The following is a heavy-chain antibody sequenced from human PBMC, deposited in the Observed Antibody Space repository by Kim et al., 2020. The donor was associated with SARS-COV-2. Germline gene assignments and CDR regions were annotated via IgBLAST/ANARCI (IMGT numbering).Heavy chain of an antibody. V-gene: IGHV3-33*01. CDR1: GFTFSSYG. D-gene: IGHD2-2*01. Sequence: GGSLRLSCAASGFTFSSYGMHWVRQAPGKGLEWVAVIWYDGSNKYYADSVKGRFTISRDNSKNTLYLQMNSLRAEDTAVYYCARSSCSSTSCYDDYFDYWGQGTLVTVSS. CDR2: IWYDGSNK. J-gene: IGHJ4*02. CDR3: ARSSCSSTSCYDDYFDY.